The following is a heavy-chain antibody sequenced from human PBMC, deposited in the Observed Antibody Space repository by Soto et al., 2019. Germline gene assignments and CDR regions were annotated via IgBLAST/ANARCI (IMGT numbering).Heavy chain of an antibody. CDR2: IYYSGST. J-gene: IGHJ1*01. CDR3: ARVKGYYYGSGSYYNQGGRITEYFQH. CDR1: GGSIISGDYY. V-gene: IGHV4-30-4*01. Sequence: SETLSLTCTVSGGSIISGDYYWSWIRQPPGKGLEWIGYIYYSGSTYYNPSLKSRVTISVDTSKNQFSLKLSSVTAADTAVYYCARVKGYYYGSGSYYNQGGRITEYFQHWGQGTLVTVSS. D-gene: IGHD3-10*01.